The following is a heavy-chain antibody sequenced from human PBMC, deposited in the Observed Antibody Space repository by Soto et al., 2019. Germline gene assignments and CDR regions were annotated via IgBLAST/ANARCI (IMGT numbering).Heavy chain of an antibody. J-gene: IGHJ6*02. CDR2: IGTAGDT. Sequence: PGGSLRLSCAASGFTFSSYDMHWVRQATGKGLEWVSAIGTAGDTYYPGSVKGRFTISRENAKNSLYLQMNSLRAEDTAVYYCARAGVAGSGSYNFVWGPGYYYYGMDVWGQGTRSPSP. CDR3: ARAGVAGSGSYNFVWGPGYYYYGMDV. D-gene: IGHD3-10*01. CDR1: GFTFSSYD. V-gene: IGHV3-13*01.